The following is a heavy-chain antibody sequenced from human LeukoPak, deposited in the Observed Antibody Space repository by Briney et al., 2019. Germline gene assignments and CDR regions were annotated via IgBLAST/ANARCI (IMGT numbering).Heavy chain of an antibody. V-gene: IGHV3-30-3*01. J-gene: IGHJ4*02. CDR3: ARGKIAVAGLFDY. Sequence: PGRSLRLSCAASGFTFSSYAMHWVRQAPGKGLEWVAVISYDGSNKYYADSVKGRFTISRDNSKNTLYLQMNSLRAGDTAVYYCARGKIAVAGLFDYWGQGTLVTVSS. CDR1: GFTFSSYA. D-gene: IGHD6-19*01. CDR2: ISYDGSNK.